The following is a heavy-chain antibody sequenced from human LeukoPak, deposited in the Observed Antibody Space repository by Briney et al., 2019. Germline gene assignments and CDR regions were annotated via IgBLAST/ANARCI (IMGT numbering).Heavy chain of an antibody. Sequence: PGGSLRLSCAASGFTFSSYGMHWVRQAPGKGLEWVAFIRYDGSNKYYADSVKGRFTISRDNSKNTLYLQMNSLTVEDTAVYYCARDLPPLDYWGQGTLVTVSS. CDR3: ARDLPPLDY. CDR1: GFTFSSYG. V-gene: IGHV3-30*02. J-gene: IGHJ4*02. CDR2: IRYDGSNK.